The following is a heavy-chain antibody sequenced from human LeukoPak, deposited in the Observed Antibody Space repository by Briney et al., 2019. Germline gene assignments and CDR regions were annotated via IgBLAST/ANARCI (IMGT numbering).Heavy chain of an antibody. CDR3: TTGYLWYAFDI. Sequence: GASVKVSCKASGYTFTGFSMHWVRQAPGQGLEWMGLFDLDNGDTNYAQRFQSRVIMTGDTSANTAYMELSSLRSEDTAIYYCTTGYLWYAFDIWGQGTMVSVSS. J-gene: IGHJ3*02. V-gene: IGHV1-24*01. D-gene: IGHD3-10*01. CDR2: FDLDNGDT. CDR1: GYTFTGFS.